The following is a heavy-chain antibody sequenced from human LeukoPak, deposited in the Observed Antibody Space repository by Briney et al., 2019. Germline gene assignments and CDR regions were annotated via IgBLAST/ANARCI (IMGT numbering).Heavy chain of an antibody. V-gene: IGHV4-59*01. CDR2: ISYSGTT. J-gene: IGHJ5*02. D-gene: IGHD3-10*01. CDR1: GGSISGYY. Sequence: SETLSLTCTVSGGSISGYYWSWIRQPPGKGLEWIGYISYSGTTNYNPSLKSRVTISVDTSKNQFSLKLSSVTAADTAVYYCARGGYYGSGNDFRFDPWGQGTLVTVSS. CDR3: ARGGYYGSGNDFRFDP.